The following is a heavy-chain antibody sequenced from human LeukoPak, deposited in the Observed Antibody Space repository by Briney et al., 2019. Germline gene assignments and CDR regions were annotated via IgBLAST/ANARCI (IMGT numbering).Heavy chain of an antibody. CDR1: GFTFSGSA. J-gene: IGHJ4*02. V-gene: IGHV3-73*01. CDR2: IISTANGYAT. D-gene: IGHD3-10*01. Sequence: GGSLRLSCAASGFTFSGSALHWVRQASGKGLEWVGRIISTANGYATAYAASVKGRFTISRDDSKNTAYLQMDSLKTEDTAVYYCTGNYYGSGSYADFDYWGQGTLVTVSS. CDR3: TGNYYGSGSYADFDY.